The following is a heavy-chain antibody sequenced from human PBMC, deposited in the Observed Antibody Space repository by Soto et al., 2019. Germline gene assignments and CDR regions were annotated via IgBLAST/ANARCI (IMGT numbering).Heavy chain of an antibody. CDR2: IIPILGIA. CDR3: ARSIVVVTALDY. V-gene: IGHV1-69*02. D-gene: IGHD2-21*02. CDR1: GGTFSSYT. Sequence: SVKVCCKASGGTFSSYTISWVRQAPGQGLEWMGRIIPILGIANYAQKFQGRVTITRDTSASTAYMELSSLRSEDTAVYYCARSIVVVTALDYWGQGTLVTVSS. J-gene: IGHJ4*02.